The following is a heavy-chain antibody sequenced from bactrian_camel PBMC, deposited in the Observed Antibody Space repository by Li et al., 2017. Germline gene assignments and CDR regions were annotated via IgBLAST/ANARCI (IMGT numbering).Heavy chain of an antibody. Sequence: HVQLVESGGGSVQAGGSLRLSCAASGITDYSNAALGWFRQTPGKEREGVAAIDSDGATNYAASVKGRFTISLDNAKKILYLQMNSLKPEDTAMYYCAAQLGVGACGFKFDYWGQGTQVTVS. J-gene: IGHJ4*01. V-gene: IGHV3S53*01. D-gene: IGHD5*01. CDR2: IDSDGAT. CDR1: GITDYSNAA. CDR3: AAQLGVGACGFKFDY.